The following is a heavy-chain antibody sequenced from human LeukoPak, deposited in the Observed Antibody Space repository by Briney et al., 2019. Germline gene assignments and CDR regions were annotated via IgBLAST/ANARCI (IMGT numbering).Heavy chain of an antibody. Sequence: SETLSLTCTVSGGSISSSTYYWGWIRRPPGKGLEWIGCIYYSGSTYYNPSPKSRVTVSVDTSKNQFSLNLSSVTAADTAVYYCVRGSTLRHYQYWGQGTLVTVSS. CDR2: IYYSGST. V-gene: IGHV4-39*01. CDR3: VRGSTLRHYQY. J-gene: IGHJ4*02. D-gene: IGHD3-16*01. CDR1: GGSISSSTYY.